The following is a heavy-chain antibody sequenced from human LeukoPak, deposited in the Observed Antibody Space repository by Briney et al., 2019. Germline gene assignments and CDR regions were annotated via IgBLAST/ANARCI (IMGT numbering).Heavy chain of an antibody. CDR3: ARSENYYDSSGYYPYFDY. D-gene: IGHD3-22*01. Sequence: GGSLRLSCAASGFTFSSYGMHWVRQAPGKGLEWVAVISYDGSNKYYADSVKGRFTISRDNSKNTLYLQMNSLRAEDTAVYYCARSENYYDSSGYYPYFDYWGQGTLVTVSS. V-gene: IGHV3-30*03. CDR2: ISYDGSNK. CDR1: GFTFSSYG. J-gene: IGHJ4*02.